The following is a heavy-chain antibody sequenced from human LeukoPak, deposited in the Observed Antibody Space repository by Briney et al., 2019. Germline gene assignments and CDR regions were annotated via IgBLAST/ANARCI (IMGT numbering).Heavy chain of an antibody. CDR3: ARPIAVAAPDI. Sequence: LPGGSLRLSCAASGFTFSNYARHWVRQAPGKGLEWVAVISYDGSNKYYADSVKGRFTISRDNSKNTLYLQMNSLRAEDTAVYYCARPIAVAAPDIWGQGTMVTVSS. D-gene: IGHD6-19*01. V-gene: IGHV3-30-3*01. CDR1: GFTFSNYA. J-gene: IGHJ3*02. CDR2: ISYDGSNK.